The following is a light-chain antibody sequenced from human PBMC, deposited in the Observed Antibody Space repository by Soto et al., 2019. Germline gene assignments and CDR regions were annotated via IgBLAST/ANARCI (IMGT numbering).Light chain of an antibody. CDR3: QSYDSRSYV. J-gene: IGLJ1*01. CDR2: GNS. Sequence: QSVLTQPPSVSGAPGQRVTISCTGSSSNIGAGYDVHWYQQLPGTAPKLLTYGNSNRPSGVPDRFSGSKSGTSASLAITGLQAEDEADYYCQSYDSRSYVFGTGTKVTVL. CDR1: SSNIGAGYD. V-gene: IGLV1-40*01.